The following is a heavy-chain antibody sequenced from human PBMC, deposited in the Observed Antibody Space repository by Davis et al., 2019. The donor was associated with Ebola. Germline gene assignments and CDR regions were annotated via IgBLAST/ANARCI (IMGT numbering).Heavy chain of an antibody. J-gene: IGHJ4*02. CDR1: GDSVSRNSAT. V-gene: IGHV6-1*01. Sequence: PSETLSLTCAISGDSVSRNSATWNWIRQSPSRGLEWLGRTYYRSEWYNDYAVSVKSRITINPDTSKNQFSLQLNSVTPEDTAGYYCAKHSGWYGTSFDYWGQGTLVTVSS. CDR3: AKHSGWYGTSFDY. CDR2: TYYRSEWYN. D-gene: IGHD6-19*01.